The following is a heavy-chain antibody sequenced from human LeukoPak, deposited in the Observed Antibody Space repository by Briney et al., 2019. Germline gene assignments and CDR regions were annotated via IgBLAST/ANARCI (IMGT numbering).Heavy chain of an antibody. V-gene: IGHV3-13*01. CDR2: IGHAGDT. Sequence: PGWSLRLFCAASGFAFSSYDMHWVRQVSGKGLEWVSAIGHAGDTYYADSVKGRFTISREDAKNYFFLQMNSLRAGDTAVYFCAALRDSIYWGQGTLVTVSS. CDR1: GFAFSSYD. D-gene: IGHD5-24*01. J-gene: IGHJ4*02. CDR3: AALRDSIY.